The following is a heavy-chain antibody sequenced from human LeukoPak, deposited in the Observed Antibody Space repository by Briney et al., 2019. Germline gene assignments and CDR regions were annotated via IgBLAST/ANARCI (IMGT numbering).Heavy chain of an antibody. V-gene: IGHV4-61*01. CDR2: IYYSGST. Sequence: SETLSLTCTVSGGSISSSSYYWSWIRQPPGKGLEWIGYIYYSGSTNYNPSLKSRVTISVDTSKNQFSLKLSSVTAADTAVYYCASLPYYYDSSGTTVGYFDYWGQGTLVTVSS. CDR1: GGSISSSSYY. CDR3: ASLPYYYDSSGTTVGYFDY. D-gene: IGHD3-22*01. J-gene: IGHJ4*02.